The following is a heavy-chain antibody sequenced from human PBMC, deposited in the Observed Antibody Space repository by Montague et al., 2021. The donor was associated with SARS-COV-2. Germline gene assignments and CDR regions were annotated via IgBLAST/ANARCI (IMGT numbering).Heavy chain of an antibody. J-gene: IGHJ3*02. CDR2: ISSSSSYI. V-gene: IGHV3-21*01. Sequence: SLRLSCPASGFIFSSYSMNWVRQAPGKGLEWVSSISSSSSYIYYADSVKGRFTISRDNAKNSLYLQMNSLRAEDTAVYYCARVRNWNDLDAFDIWGQGTMVTVSS. CDR3: ARVRNWNDLDAFDI. CDR1: GFIFSSYS. D-gene: IGHD1-1*01.